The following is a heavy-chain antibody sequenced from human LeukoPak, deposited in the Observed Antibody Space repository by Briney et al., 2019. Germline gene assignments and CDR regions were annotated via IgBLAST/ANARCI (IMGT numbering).Heavy chain of an antibody. Sequence: SVKVSCKASGGTFSSYAISWVRQAPGQGLEWMGGIIPIFGTANYAQKFQGRVTITTDESTSTAYMELSSLRSEDAAVYYCARGMGWLQFLRDAFDIWGQGTMVTVSS. CDR2: IIPIFGTA. D-gene: IGHD5-24*01. CDR1: GGTFSSYA. CDR3: ARGMGWLQFLRDAFDI. J-gene: IGHJ3*02. V-gene: IGHV1-69*05.